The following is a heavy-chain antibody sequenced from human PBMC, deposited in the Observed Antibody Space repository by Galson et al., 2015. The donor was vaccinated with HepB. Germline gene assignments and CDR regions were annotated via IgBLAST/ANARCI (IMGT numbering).Heavy chain of an antibody. V-gene: IGHV1-18*04. CDR1: GGTFSSYG. CDR2: ISAYNGNT. Sequence: SVKVSCKASGGTFSSYGISWVRQAPGQGLEWMGWISAYNGNTNYAQKLQGRVTMTTDTSTSTAYMELRSLRSDDTAVYYCARDAGDDYVWGSYPPDYWGQGTLVTVSS. J-gene: IGHJ4*02. D-gene: IGHD3-16*02. CDR3: ARDAGDDYVWGSYPPDY.